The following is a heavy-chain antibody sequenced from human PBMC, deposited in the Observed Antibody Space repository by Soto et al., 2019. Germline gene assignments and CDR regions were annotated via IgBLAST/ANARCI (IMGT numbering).Heavy chain of an antibody. CDR1: GGTFSSYA. Sequence: QVQLVQSGAEVKKPGSSVKVSCKASGGTFSSYAISWVRQAPGQGLEWMGGIIPIFGTANYAQKFQGRVTITADESTSTAYMELSSVRSEDTAVYYCARENYYGSGSRSGYYGMDVWGQGTTVTVSS. CDR3: ARENYYGSGSRSGYYGMDV. J-gene: IGHJ6*02. D-gene: IGHD3-10*01. V-gene: IGHV1-69*01. CDR2: IIPIFGTA.